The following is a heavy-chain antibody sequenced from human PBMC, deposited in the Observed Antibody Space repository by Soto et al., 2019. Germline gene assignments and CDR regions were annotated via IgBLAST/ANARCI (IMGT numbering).Heavy chain of an antibody. CDR2: IYYSGST. CDR3: AAGYRSPAFLPHFDY. D-gene: IGHD3-9*01. V-gene: IGHV4-59*01. J-gene: IGHJ4*02. Sequence: SETLSLTCTVSGGSISSYYWSWIRQPPGKGLEWIGYIYYSGSTNYNPSLKSRVTISVDTSKNQFSLKLSSVTAADTAVYYCAAGYRSPAFLPHFDYWGQGTLVTVSS. CDR1: GGSISSYY.